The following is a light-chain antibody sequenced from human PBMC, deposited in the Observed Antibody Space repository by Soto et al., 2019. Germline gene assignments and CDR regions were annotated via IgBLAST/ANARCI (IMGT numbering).Light chain of an antibody. CDR2: GAS. CDR1: QSFSSSY. Sequence: EIVLTQSPGTLSLSPGERATLSCSASQSFSSSYLACYQQKPGQAPRLLIYGASSSATVIPDRFSGSGSGTDFTLTISSLEPEDCAVDYGQHDCSALFTFGPGTKVDVK. V-gene: IGKV3-20*01. J-gene: IGKJ3*01. CDR3: QHDCSALFT.